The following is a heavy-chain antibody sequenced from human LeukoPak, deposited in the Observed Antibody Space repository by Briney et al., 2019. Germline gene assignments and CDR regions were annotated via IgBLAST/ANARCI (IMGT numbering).Heavy chain of an antibody. Sequence: ASVKVSCKASGYTFTSYYIHWVRQAPGQGLEWMGIINPSGGSTSYAQKFQGRVTVTRHTSASTVYMELSSLRSEDTAVYYCARVNSGYGSAVGVWGQGTTVTVSS. CDR2: INPSGGST. CDR1: GYTFTSYY. J-gene: IGHJ6*02. V-gene: IGHV1-46*01. CDR3: ARVNSGYGSAVGV. D-gene: IGHD5-12*01.